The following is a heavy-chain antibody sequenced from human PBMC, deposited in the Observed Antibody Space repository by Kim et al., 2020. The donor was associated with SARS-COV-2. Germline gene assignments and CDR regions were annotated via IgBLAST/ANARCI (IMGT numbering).Heavy chain of an antibody. V-gene: IGHV1-46*01. CDR2: GST. J-gene: IGHJ4*02. CDR3: ARSIAVADH. D-gene: IGHD6-19*01. Sequence: GSTSSAQKFQGRVTMTRDTSTSTVYMELSSLRSEDTAVYYCARSIAVADHWGQGTLVTVSS.